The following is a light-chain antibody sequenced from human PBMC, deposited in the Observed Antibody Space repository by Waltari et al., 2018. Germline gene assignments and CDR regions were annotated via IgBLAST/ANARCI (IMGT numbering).Light chain of an antibody. CDR3: GTWDSRLRSV. Sequence: QSVLTQPPSVSAAPGQKVTISCSGNRSNIRNNYVSWYQQLPGTAPKLLIYDDNKRPSGIPDRFSGSKAGTSATLGITGLQTGDEADYYCGTWDSRLRSVFGSGTKVTVL. CDR1: RSNIRNNY. J-gene: IGLJ1*01. CDR2: DDN. V-gene: IGLV1-51*01.